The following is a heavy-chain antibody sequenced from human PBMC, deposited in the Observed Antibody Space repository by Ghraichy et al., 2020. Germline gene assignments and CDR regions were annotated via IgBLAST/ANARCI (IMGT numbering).Heavy chain of an antibody. CDR1: GGSFSDYY. J-gene: IGHJ2*01. CDR3: ARVLVPPGSRYFDL. CDR2: INHSGST. D-gene: IGHD2-2*01. Sequence: SETLSLTCAVYGGSFSDYYWSWIRQPPGMGLEWIGEINHSGSTNYNPSLKSRVTISVDTSKNQFSLKLGSVTAADTAVYYCARVLVPPGSRYFDLWGRGTLVTVSS. V-gene: IGHV4-34*01.